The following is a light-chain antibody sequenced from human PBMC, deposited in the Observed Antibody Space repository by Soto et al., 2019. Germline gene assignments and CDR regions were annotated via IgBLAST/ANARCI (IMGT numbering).Light chain of an antibody. CDR1: RSNIGSNY. CDR3: AAWDDSLSGRV. CDR2: RNS. Sequence: QSVLTQPPSASGTPGQTVTISCSGSRSNIGSNYVYWFQQLPGTAPKLLIYRNSERPSGVPDRFSGSKSGTSASLAISGLRSEDEADYYCAAWDDSLSGRVFGGGTKLTVL. J-gene: IGLJ3*02. V-gene: IGLV1-47*01.